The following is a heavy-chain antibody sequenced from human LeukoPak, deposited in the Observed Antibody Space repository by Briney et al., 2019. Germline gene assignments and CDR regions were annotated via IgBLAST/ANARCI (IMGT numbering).Heavy chain of an antibody. Sequence: SETLSLTCTVSGGSISSYYWSWIRQPPGKGLEWIGYIYYSGSTNYNPSLKSRVTISVDTSENQFSLKLSSVTAADTAVYYCARRGIAAAGIWFFDYWGQGTLVTVSS. CDR2: IYYSGST. V-gene: IGHV4-59*08. D-gene: IGHD6-13*01. J-gene: IGHJ4*02. CDR3: ARRGIAAAGIWFFDY. CDR1: GGSISSYY.